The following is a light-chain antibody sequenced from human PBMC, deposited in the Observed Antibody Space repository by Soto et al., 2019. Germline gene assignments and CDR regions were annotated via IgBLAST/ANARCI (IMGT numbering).Light chain of an antibody. CDR2: AAS. J-gene: IGKJ3*01. CDR1: QGISSY. V-gene: IGKV1-8*01. Sequence: AIRMTQSPSSLSASTGDRVTITCRASQGISSYLAWYQQKPGKAPKLLIYAASTLQSGVPSRFSGSGSGTDFTLTISCLQSEDFATYYCQQYYSYLGVTVGPGTKVDIK. CDR3: QQYYSYLGVT.